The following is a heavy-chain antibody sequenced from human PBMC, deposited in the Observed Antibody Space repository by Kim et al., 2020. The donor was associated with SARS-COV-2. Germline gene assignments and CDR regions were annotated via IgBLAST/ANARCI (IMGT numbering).Heavy chain of an antibody. CDR2: VNGGATVE. J-gene: IGHJ4*03. D-gene: IGHD3-22*01. CDR3: TKGNRCGGYDVRYFGF. CDR1: GFAFSNSS. V-gene: IGHV3-23*02. Sequence: GGSLRLSCVASGFAFSNSSMSWVRQAPGRGLEWVSVVNGGATVEYSEASEDGWFIFRGYNTNTPYFQQMDGLTDDATASYYCTKGNRCGGYDVRYFGF.